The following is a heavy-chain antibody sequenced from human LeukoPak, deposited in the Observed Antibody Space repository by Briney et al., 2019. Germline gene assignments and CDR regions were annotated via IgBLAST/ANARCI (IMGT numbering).Heavy chain of an antibody. J-gene: IGHJ4*02. CDR2: IYYNGNT. CDR1: GASITSYY. V-gene: IGHV4-59*08. CDR3: AGFQHHGGNYIDQ. D-gene: IGHD4-23*01. Sequence: PSETLSLTCTVSGASITSYYWSWIRQPPGEGLEWIGYIYYNGNTIYNASLRSRLTISVDTSKNQFSLKLTSVTAADTATYFCAGFQHHGGNYIDQWGQGILVTASS.